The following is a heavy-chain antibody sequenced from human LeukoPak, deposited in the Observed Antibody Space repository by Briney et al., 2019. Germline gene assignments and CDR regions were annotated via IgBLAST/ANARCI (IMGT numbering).Heavy chain of an antibody. V-gene: IGHV3-7*01. CDR2: IKQDGSEK. J-gene: IGHJ4*02. CDR1: GFTFSSYW. Sequence: PGGSLRLSCAASGFTFSSYWMSCVRQAPGKGLEWVANIKQDGSEKYYVDSVKGRFTISRDNAKNSLYLQMNSLRAEDTAVYYCARGRGVRGVISDYWGQGTLVTVSS. CDR3: ARGRGVRGVISDY. D-gene: IGHD3-10*01.